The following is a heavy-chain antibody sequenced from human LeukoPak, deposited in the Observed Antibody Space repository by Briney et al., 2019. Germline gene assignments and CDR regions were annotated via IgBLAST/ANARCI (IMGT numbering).Heavy chain of an antibody. CDR3: AKPPPYSSGWYSSQFDY. CDR2: ISSSSSTI. V-gene: IGHV3-48*01. J-gene: IGHJ4*02. CDR1: GFTFSSYS. D-gene: IGHD6-19*01. Sequence: GGSLRLSCAASGFTFSSYSMNWVRQAPGKGLEWVSYISSSSSTIYYADSVKGRFTISRDNSQNTLYLQMNSLRAEDTAVYYCAKPPPYSSGWYSSQFDYWGQGTLVTVSS.